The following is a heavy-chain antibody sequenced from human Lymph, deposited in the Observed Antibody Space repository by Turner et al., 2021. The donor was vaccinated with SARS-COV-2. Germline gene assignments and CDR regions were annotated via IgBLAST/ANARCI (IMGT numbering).Heavy chain of an antibody. CDR3: VPFAGMTTATTSRYFDF. CDR2: MHYTGHT. V-gene: IGHV4-39*01. D-gene: IGHD4-17*01. Sequence: HLQLQESGPGLVKASETLSLMCSVSGGSISGSNYYWGWIRQPPGKGLEWIASMHYTGHTFYNPSLESRVTISIDTSENHVSLRVRSLTAADTAMYYCVPFAGMTTATTSRYFDFWGRGTPVTVSS. CDR1: GGSISGSNYY. J-gene: IGHJ4*02.